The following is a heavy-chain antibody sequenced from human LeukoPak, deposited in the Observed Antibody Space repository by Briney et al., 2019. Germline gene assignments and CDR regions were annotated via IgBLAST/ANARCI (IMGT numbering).Heavy chain of an antibody. D-gene: IGHD1/OR15-1a*01. Sequence: GGSLRLSCAASGFTFSSYAMSWVRQAPGKGLEWVSAISGSGGSTYYADSVKGRFTISRDNSKNTLYLQMNSLRAEDTAVYYCAKVFIIWLEHEYFQHWGQGTLVTVSS. J-gene: IGHJ1*01. CDR1: GFTFSSYA. CDR3: AKVFIIWLEHEYFQH. V-gene: IGHV3-23*01. CDR2: ISGSGGST.